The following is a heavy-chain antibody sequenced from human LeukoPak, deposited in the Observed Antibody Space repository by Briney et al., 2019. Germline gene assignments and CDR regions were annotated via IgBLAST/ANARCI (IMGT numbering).Heavy chain of an antibody. J-gene: IGHJ5*02. D-gene: IGHD2-2*01. CDR3: ARALYCSSTSCSWFDP. CDR1: GFSFSSYA. Sequence: GSLRLSCAASGFSFSSYAMTWIRQPPGKGLEWIGYIYYSGSTNYNPSLKSRVTISVDTSKNQFSLKLSSVTAADTAVYYCARALYCSSTSCSWFDPWGQGTLVTVSS. CDR2: IYYSGST. V-gene: IGHV4-59*01.